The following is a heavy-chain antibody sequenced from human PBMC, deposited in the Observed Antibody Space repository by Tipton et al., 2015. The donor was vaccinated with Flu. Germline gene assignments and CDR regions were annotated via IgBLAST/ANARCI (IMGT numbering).Heavy chain of an antibody. CDR2: IKQDGSEK. D-gene: IGHD6-25*01. CDR1: GFTFSSYW. Sequence: AASGFTFSSYWMSWVRQAPGKGLEWVANIKQDGSEKYYVDSVKGRFTISRDNAKNSLYLQMNSLRAGDTAVYYCARDKAARVRSSGPHDYWGQGTLVTVSS. V-gene: IGHV3-7*01. J-gene: IGHJ4*02. CDR3: ARDKAARVRSSGPHDY.